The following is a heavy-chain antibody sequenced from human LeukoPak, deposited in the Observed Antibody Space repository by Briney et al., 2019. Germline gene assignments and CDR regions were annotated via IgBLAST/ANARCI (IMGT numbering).Heavy chain of an antibody. Sequence: GGSLRLSCAASGFTFSSYGMQWVRQAPGKGLEWVGVISYDGSNKYYADSVKGRFTISRDNSKNTLYLQMNSLRAEDTAVYYCAKVEWELPPDHWGQGTLVSVSS. CDR1: GFTFSSYG. J-gene: IGHJ4*02. CDR3: AKVEWELPPDH. D-gene: IGHD1-26*01. CDR2: ISYDGSNK. V-gene: IGHV3-30*18.